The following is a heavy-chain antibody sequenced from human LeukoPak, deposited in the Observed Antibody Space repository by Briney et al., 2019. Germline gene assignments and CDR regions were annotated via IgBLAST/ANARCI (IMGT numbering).Heavy chain of an antibody. J-gene: IGHJ5*02. CDR2: IFYSGNT. V-gene: IGHV4-59*08. CDR1: GGSISSYY. D-gene: IGHD2-2*01. Sequence: PSETLSLTCAVSGGSISSYYWGWIRQPPGKALEWIGQIFYSGNTWYNPSLNSRVTISVDTSKNQFSLKLSSVAAADTAVYYCARLYCSSTSCYLLSWGQGTLVTVSS. CDR3: ARLYCSSTSCYLLS.